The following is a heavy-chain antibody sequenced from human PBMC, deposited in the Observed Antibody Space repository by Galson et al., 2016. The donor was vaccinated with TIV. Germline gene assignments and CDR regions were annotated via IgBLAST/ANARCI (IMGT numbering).Heavy chain of an antibody. Sequence: SLRLSCAASGFTFSSWPMSWVHRAPGKGLEWVSAISASGGNTFYADSVKGRFTISRDNSKKTLYLQMNSLRVEDTAVYYCGRDLAWGANCVDQWGLGTRVTVTS. D-gene: IGHD4/OR15-4a*01. V-gene: IGHV3-23*01. CDR3: GRDLAWGANCVDQ. CDR1: GFTFSSWP. J-gene: IGHJ4*02. CDR2: ISASGGNT.